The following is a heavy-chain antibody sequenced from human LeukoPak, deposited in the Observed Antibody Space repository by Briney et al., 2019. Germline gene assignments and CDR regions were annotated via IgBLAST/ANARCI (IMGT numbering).Heavy chain of an antibody. CDR2: IYYSGST. CDR3: ARDSSGYSRFDP. CDR1: GGSISSGGYY. V-gene: IGHV4-31*03. J-gene: IGHJ5*02. D-gene: IGHD3-22*01. Sequence: SETLSLTCTVSGGSISSGGYYWSWIRQHPGKGLEWIWYIYYSGSTYYNPSLKSRVTISVDTSKNQFSVKLSSVTAADTAVYYCARDSSGYSRFDPWGQGTLVTVSS.